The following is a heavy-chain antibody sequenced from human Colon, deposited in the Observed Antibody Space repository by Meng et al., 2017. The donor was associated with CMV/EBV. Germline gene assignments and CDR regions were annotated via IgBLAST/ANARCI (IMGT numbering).Heavy chain of an antibody. CDR1: GFTFSSYG. CDR2: IRYDGSNK. V-gene: IGHV3-30*02. J-gene: IGHJ4*02. Sequence: GESLKISCAASGFTFSSYGMHLVRQAPGKGLEWVAFIRYDGSNKYYADSVKGRFTISRDNSKNTLYLQMNSLRAEDTAVYYCAKPPIAVAGKYFDYWGQGTLVTVSS. CDR3: AKPPIAVAGKYFDY. D-gene: IGHD6-19*01.